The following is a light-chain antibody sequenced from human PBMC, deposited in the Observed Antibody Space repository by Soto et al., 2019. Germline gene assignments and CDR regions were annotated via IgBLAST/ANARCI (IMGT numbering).Light chain of an antibody. CDR2: RAS. CDR1: QGITSW. V-gene: IGKV1-12*01. CDR3: QQTTTFPLT. J-gene: IGKJ4*01. Sequence: DIQMTQSPSSVSASVGDRVTITGRASQGITSWLAWYQQKPGKAPKLLIYRASNLQSGVPSRFSGSGSGTDFTLTISGLQPADFATYYCQQTTTFPLTFGGGTKVEIK.